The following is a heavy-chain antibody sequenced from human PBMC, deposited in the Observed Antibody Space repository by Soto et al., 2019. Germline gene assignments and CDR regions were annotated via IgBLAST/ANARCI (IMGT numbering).Heavy chain of an antibody. Sequence: EVQLVESGGGLVQPGGSLRLSCADSGFTFSNYWMYWVSQAPGKGLVWVSRTNSDGSTSSYADSVKGRFTISRDNAKTTLYLQMNGLRAEDTAVYYCARGDCVGGSCYSLAGSFYYYMDVWGKGTTVTVFS. CDR1: GFTFSNYW. J-gene: IGHJ6*03. D-gene: IGHD2-15*01. CDR2: TNSDGSTS. CDR3: ARGDCVGGSCYSLAGSFYYYMDV. V-gene: IGHV3-74*01.